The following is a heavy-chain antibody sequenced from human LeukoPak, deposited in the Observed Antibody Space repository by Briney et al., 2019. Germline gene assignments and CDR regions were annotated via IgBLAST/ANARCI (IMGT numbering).Heavy chain of an antibody. Sequence: PGRSLRLSCAASGFTFSSYGMHWVRQAPGKGLEWVAVISYDGSNKYYADSVKGRFTISRDNSKNTLYLQMNSLRAEDTAVYYCAWYGSGSYEGYWGQGTLVTVSS. V-gene: IGHV3-30*03. D-gene: IGHD3-10*01. J-gene: IGHJ4*02. CDR3: AWYGSGSYEGY. CDR2: ISYDGSNK. CDR1: GFTFSSYG.